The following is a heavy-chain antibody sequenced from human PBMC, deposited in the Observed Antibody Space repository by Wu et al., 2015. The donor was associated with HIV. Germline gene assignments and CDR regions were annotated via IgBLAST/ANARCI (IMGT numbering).Heavy chain of an antibody. CDR1: GGTFSTYA. CDR3: ARDGGGIDGDDY. V-gene: IGHV1-69*13. J-gene: IGHJ4*02. CDR2: IVPLFDAP. Sequence: QVQLVQSGAEVKKPGSSVRVSCKASGGTFSTYAINWVRQAPGQGLEWMGRIVPLFDAPNYAQRFHDRLAITADGSTTTAYMEISSLRSDDTAVYYCARDGGGIDGDDYWGQGTRVIVSS. D-gene: IGHD3-16*01.